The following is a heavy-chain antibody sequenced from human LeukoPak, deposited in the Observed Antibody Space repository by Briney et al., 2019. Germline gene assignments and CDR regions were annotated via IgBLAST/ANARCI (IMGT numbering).Heavy chain of an antibody. CDR2: ISGSGGST. D-gene: IGHD4/OR15-4a*01. CDR1: GFTFSGYA. V-gene: IGHV3-23*01. Sequence: GGSLRLSCAASGFTFSGYAMSWVRQAPGKGLEWVSSISGSGGSTYYADSVKGRFTISRDNSKNTLYLQMNSLRAEDTAVDYYAKAAYMLVTMFDYWGQGTLVTVSS. J-gene: IGHJ4*02. CDR3: AKAAYMLVTMFDY.